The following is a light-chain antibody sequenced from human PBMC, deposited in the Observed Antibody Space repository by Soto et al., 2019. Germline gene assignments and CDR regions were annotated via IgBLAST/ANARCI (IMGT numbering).Light chain of an antibody. Sequence: QSALTRPPSASGSPGQSVTISCTGTSSDVGGYNYVSWYQQHPGKAPKLMIYEVTKRPSGVPDRFSGSKSGNTASLTVSGLQTEDEADYYCSSYAGSNKDVFGTGTKVTVL. CDR2: EVT. V-gene: IGLV2-8*01. CDR1: SSDVGGYNY. J-gene: IGLJ1*01. CDR3: SSYAGSNKDV.